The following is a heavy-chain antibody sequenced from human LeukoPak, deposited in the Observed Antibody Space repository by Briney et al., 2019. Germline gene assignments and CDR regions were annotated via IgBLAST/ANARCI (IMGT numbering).Heavy chain of an antibody. Sequence: VASVKVSCKASGYTFTSYGISWVRQAPGQGLEWMGWISAYNGDTNYAQKLQGRVTMTTDTSTSTAYMELRSLRSDDTAVYYCARVVPAVKNWFDPWGQGTLVTVSS. V-gene: IGHV1-18*01. D-gene: IGHD2-2*01. J-gene: IGHJ5*02. CDR2: ISAYNGDT. CDR1: GYTFTSYG. CDR3: ARVVPAVKNWFDP.